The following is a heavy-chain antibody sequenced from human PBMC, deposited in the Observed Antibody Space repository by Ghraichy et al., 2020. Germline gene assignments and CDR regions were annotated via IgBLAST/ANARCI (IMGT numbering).Heavy chain of an antibody. D-gene: IGHD7-27*01. CDR3: ARDNLGTGKHLTRDY. CDR1: GFTLSDFY. V-gene: IGHV3-11*05. J-gene: IGHJ4*02. CDR2: ISRKSEYT. Sequence: GESLNISCTTSGFTLSDFYMTWIRQSPGKGLELVSFISRKSEYTHYADSVRGRFTISRDNAKNSLYLEMNSLRAEDTAVYYCARDNLGTGKHLTRDYWGQGTLVTVSS.